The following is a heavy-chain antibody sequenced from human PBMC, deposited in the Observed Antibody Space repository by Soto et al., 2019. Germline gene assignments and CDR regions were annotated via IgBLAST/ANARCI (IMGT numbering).Heavy chain of an antibody. CDR2: IVVGSGNT. V-gene: IGHV1-58*02. CDR3: AASVDYGDYVGY. CDR1: VFTFTSSA. Sequence: SVKLSCKASVFTFTSSAMQWVRQARGQRLEWIGWIVVGSGNTNYAQKFQERVTITRDMSTSTAYMELSSLRSEDTAVYYCAASVDYGDYVGYWGQGTLVTVSS. D-gene: IGHD4-17*01. J-gene: IGHJ4*02.